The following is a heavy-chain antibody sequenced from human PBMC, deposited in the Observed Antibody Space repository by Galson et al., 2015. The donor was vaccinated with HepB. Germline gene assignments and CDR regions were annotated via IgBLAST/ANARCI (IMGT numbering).Heavy chain of an antibody. V-gene: IGHV3-21*01. CDR2: ISSSSYYI. CDR1: GFTFSDYS. CDR3: TRPRASGSYYFAMDL. J-gene: IGHJ6*02. Sequence: SLRLSCAASGFTFSDYSMNWVRQAPGKGLEWVSSISSSSYYIYYADSVKGRITISRDNKAKNSLSLQMNSLSVEDTGVYYCTRPRASGSYYFAMDLWGQGTTVTVSS. D-gene: IGHD6-25*01.